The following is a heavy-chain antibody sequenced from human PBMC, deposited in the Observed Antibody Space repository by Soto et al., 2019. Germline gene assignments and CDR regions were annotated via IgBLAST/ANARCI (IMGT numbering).Heavy chain of an antibody. V-gene: IGHV3-30*18. D-gene: IGHD6-19*01. CDR3: AKDFNVADRRPIYYYYGMDV. J-gene: IGHJ6*02. CDR2: ISYDGSNK. Sequence: PGGSLRLSCAASGFTFSSYGMHWVRQAPGKGLEWVAVISYDGSNKYYADSVKGRFTISRDNSKNTLYLQMNSLRAEDTAVYYCAKDFNVADRRPIYYYYGMDVWGQGTTVTVSS. CDR1: GFTFSSYG.